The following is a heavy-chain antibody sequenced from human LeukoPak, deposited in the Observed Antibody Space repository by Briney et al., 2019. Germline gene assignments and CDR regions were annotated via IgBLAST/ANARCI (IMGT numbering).Heavy chain of an antibody. CDR2: LYSGGAT. V-gene: IGHV3-66*01. D-gene: IGHD2-21*02. J-gene: IGHJ4*02. CDR3: ARDYVTGALSFDC. Sequence: PGGSLRLSCAASGFNVTTNYVSWVRQTPGKGLEWVSVLYSGGATHYADSVKGRFTVSRDNAKNSLSLQMHSLRVEDTAVYYCARDYVTGALSFDCRGQGTLVTVSS. CDR1: GFNVTTNY.